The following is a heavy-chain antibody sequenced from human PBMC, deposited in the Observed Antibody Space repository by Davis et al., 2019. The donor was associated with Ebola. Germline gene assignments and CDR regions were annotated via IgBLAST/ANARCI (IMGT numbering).Heavy chain of an antibody. D-gene: IGHD3-3*01. CDR2: IYLGDSDT. V-gene: IGHV5-51*01. J-gene: IGHJ4*02. Sequence: GESLKISCKGSGYRFTNYWIGWVRQMPGKGLECMGIIYLGDSDTRYSPSFEGQVTISADKSISTAMYYCAKGATTFGPDHLPFDSWGQGTLVTVSS. CDR3: FDS. CDR1: GYRFTNYW.